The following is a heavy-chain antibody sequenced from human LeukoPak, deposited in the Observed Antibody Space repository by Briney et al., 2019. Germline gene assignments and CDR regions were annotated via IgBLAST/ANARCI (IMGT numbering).Heavy chain of an antibody. D-gene: IGHD2-15*01. CDR1: GFTFSSYS. CDR3: ARDRGYCSGGSCYTYYFDY. Sequence: QSRGSLRLSCAASGFTFSSYSMNWVRQAPGKGLEWISYISLSSGTIYYADSVKGRFTISRDNGKNSLYLQMNSLRDEDTAVYYCARDRGYCSGGSCYTYYFDYWGQGTLVTVSS. J-gene: IGHJ4*02. V-gene: IGHV3-48*02. CDR2: ISLSSGTI.